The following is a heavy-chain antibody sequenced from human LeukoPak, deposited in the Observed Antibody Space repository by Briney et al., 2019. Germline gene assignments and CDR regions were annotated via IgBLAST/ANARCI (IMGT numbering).Heavy chain of an antibody. CDR1: GFTFSSYG. J-gene: IGHJ3*02. CDR3: AKTGYSSLGAFDI. Sequence: GGSLRLSCVASGFTFSSYGMHWVRQAPGKGLEWVAFIRYDGSNKYYADSVKGRFTISRDNSKNTLYLQMNSLRAEDTAVYYCAKTGYSSLGAFDIWGQGTMVTVSS. CDR2: IRYDGSNK. V-gene: IGHV3-30*02. D-gene: IGHD6-19*01.